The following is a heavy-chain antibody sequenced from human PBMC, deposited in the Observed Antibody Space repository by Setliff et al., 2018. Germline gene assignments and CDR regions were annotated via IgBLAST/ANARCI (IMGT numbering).Heavy chain of an antibody. CDR3: AHSRPSDYDFWSGYYTDYYYYYMDV. V-gene: IGHV2-5*01. J-gene: IGHJ6*03. D-gene: IGHD3-3*01. Sequence: GSGPTLVNPTQTLTLTCTFSGFSLSTSGVGVGWIRQPPGKALEWLALIYWNDDKRYSPSLKSRLTITKDTSKNQVILTMTNMDPVDTATYYCAHSRPSDYDFWSGYYTDYYYYYMDVWGKGTTVTVSS. CDR2: IYWNDDK. CDR1: GFSLSTSGVG.